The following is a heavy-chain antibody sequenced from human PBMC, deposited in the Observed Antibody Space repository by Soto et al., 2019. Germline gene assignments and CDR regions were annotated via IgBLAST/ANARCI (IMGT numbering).Heavy chain of an antibody. V-gene: IGHV3-33*01. CDR2: IWYDGTQK. CDR1: GFPFNNYS. CDR3: ARASEPYSTINNWFDP. Sequence: GGSLSLSCEASGFPFNNYSMHWVRPPPGKGLEWLAAIWYDGTQKYYADSVKGRFTISRDNSKNTLYLQMNSLRAEDTAVYYCARASEPYSTINNWFDPWGQGTLVTVSA. J-gene: IGHJ5*02. D-gene: IGHD6-13*01.